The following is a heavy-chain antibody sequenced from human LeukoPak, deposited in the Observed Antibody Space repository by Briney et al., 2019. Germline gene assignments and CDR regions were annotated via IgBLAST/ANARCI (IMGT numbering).Heavy chain of an antibody. CDR1: GYTLTELS. CDR3: ARVAMVRGDVSWFDP. CDR2: FDPKDGET. J-gene: IGHJ5*02. D-gene: IGHD3-10*01. Sequence: ASVKVSCKVSGYTLTELSMHWVRQAPGKGLEWMGSFDPKDGETIYAQKFQGRVTMTEDTSTDTAYMELSSLRSEDTAVYYCARVAMVRGDVSWFDPWGQGTLVTVS. V-gene: IGHV1-24*01.